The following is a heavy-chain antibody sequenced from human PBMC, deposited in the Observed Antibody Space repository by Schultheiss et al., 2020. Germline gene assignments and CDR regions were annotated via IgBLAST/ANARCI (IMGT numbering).Heavy chain of an antibody. CDR3: ARDYKSPNCSGGSCYLDYMDV. V-gene: IGHV4-39*02. J-gene: IGHJ6*03. CDR1: GGSISSSSYY. D-gene: IGHD2-15*01. Sequence: SETLSLTCTVSGGSISSSSYYWGWIRQPPGKGLEWIGSIYYSGSTYYNPSLKSRVTISVDTSKNQFSLKLSSVTAADTAVYYCARDYKSPNCSGGSCYLDYMDVWGKGTTVTVSS. CDR2: IYYSGST.